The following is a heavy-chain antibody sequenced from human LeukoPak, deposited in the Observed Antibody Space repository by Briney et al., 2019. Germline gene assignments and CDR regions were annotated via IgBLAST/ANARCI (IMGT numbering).Heavy chain of an antibody. V-gene: IGHV3-23*01. J-gene: IGHJ6*02. D-gene: IGHD2-2*01. CDR1: RFTFSSYA. Sequence: GGSLRLSCAASRFTFSSYAMSWVRQAPGKGLEWASAISGSGGSTYYADSVKGRFTISRDNSKNTLYLQMNSLRAEDTAVYYCANRYCSSTSCSGSYGMDVWGQGTTVTLSS. CDR3: ANRYCSSTSCSGSYGMDV. CDR2: ISGSGGST.